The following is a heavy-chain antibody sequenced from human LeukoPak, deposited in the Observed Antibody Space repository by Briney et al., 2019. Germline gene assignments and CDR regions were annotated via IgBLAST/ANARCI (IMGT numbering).Heavy chain of an antibody. D-gene: IGHD1-26*01. J-gene: IGHJ3*02. CDR2: VNHDGST. CDR3: ARGEKWDLHSFDM. Sequence: PSETLSLTCAVYSGSFSGYYWTWIRQPPGKGLEWIGEVNHDGSTNYTPSLKSRLTISVDTSKNQFSLKLTSVTAADTAVYYRARGEKWDLHSFDMWGQGTLVTVSS. CDR1: SGSFSGYY. V-gene: IGHV4-34*01.